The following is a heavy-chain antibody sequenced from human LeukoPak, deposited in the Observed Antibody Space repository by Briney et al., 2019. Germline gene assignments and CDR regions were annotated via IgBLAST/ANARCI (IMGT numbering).Heavy chain of an antibody. V-gene: IGHV1-69*04. J-gene: IGHJ6*02. Sequence: ASVKVSCKASGYTFTSYGIRWVRQAPGQGLEWMGRIIPIRGITNYAQKFQGRVTITVAKYTSTAYMELRSLRCEDTAVYYCASCPYTYGGSPLDFYGVDVWGQGTTVTVSS. CDR2: IIPIRGIT. CDR3: ASCPYTYGGSPLDFYGVDV. D-gene: IGHD2-15*01. CDR1: GYTFTSYG.